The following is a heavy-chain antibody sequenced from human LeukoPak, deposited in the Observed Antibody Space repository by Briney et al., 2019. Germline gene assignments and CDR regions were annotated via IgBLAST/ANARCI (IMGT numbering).Heavy chain of an antibody. CDR3: ARDPTFGSGAFDY. CDR1: GYTFTGYY. V-gene: IGHV1-18*04. J-gene: IGHJ4*02. D-gene: IGHD3-16*01. Sequence: GASVKVSCKASGYTFTGYYMHWVRQAPGQGLEWMGWISAYNGNTNYAQKLQGRVTMTTDTSTSTAYMELRSLRSDDTAVYYCARDPTFGSGAFDYWGQGTLVTVSS. CDR2: ISAYNGNT.